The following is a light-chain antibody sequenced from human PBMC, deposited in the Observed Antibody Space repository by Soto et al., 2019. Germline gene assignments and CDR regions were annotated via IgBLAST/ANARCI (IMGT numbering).Light chain of an antibody. Sequence: DIQMSQYPSSLSASVGDRVTITCRASQSISSYLNWYQQKPGKAPKLLIYAASTLQSGVPSRFSGSGSGTEFTLTISRLQPEDFATYYCPELNSYPISFGHGTRLEI. CDR2: AAS. CDR3: PELNSYPIS. J-gene: IGKJ5*01. CDR1: QSISSY. V-gene: IGKV1-9*01.